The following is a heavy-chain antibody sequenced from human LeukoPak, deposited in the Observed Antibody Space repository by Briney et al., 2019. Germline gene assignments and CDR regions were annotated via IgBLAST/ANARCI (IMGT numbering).Heavy chain of an antibody. CDR2: IHISGST. CDR1: DDSISDYY. CDR3: AKEGMIQGVIDY. D-gene: IGHD3-10*01. Sequence: SETLSLTCTVSDDSISDYYRGWIRQPPGKGLEWIGHIHISGSTNYNPSLKSRVIMSLDTSKNQLSLKLNSVTAADTAVYYCAKEGMIQGVIDYWGQEALVTVSS. V-gene: IGHV4-4*07. J-gene: IGHJ4*02.